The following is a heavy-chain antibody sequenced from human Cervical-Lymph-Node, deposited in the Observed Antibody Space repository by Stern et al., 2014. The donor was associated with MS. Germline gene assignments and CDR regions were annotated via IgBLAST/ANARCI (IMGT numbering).Heavy chain of an antibody. CDR3: AKISDNAFDI. D-gene: IGHD1-26*01. CDR1: GFTFDDYA. CDR2: IGWNSGTI. J-gene: IGHJ3*02. V-gene: IGHV3-9*01. Sequence: EVQLLQSGGGLVQPGRSLTVSCAASGFTFDDYAMHWVRHAPGKGLEWVSGIGWNSGTIDYADSVKGRFTVSRDNAKNSLYLQMNSLRIEDTASYYCAKISDNAFDIWGQGTMVTVSS.